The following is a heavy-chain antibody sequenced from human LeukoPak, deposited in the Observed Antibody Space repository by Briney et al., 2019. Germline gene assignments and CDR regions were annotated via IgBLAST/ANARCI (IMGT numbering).Heavy chain of an antibody. Sequence: ASVKVSCKASGYTFTSYDINWVRQATGQGLEWMGWMNPNSGNTGYAQKFQGRVTMTRNTSISTAYMELSSLRSEDTAVYYCARDMVRGPNPEPAANSFDYWGQGTLVTVSS. CDR2: MNPNSGNT. D-gene: IGHD3-10*01. CDR1: GYTFTSYD. V-gene: IGHV1-8*01. CDR3: ARDMVRGPNPEPAANSFDY. J-gene: IGHJ4*02.